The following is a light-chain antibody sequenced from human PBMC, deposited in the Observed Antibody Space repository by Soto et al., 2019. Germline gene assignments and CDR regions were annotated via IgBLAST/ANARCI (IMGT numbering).Light chain of an antibody. CDR2: EVN. Sequence: QSALTQPASPSGSPGQSITISCTGTSSDIGAYYYVSWFQQHPAKAPKLMISEVNNRPSGVSNRFSGSTSANTAYLTISGRQEEEDADYYCFSFTTTSTHVFGTGTKVTVL. V-gene: IGLV2-14*01. J-gene: IGLJ1*01. CDR3: FSFTTTSTHV. CDR1: SSDIGAYYY.